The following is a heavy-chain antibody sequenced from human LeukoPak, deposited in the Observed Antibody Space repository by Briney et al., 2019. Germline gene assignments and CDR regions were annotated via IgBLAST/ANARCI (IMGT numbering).Heavy chain of an antibody. Sequence: SETLSLTCAVSGGSMRGYYWSWIPQPPGKGLERIGYIFYSVSTNYNPSLKRRVTLSVDTSKNQFSLKLSAVTAADTAVYYCARTLDCSSSSCSYGMDFWGQGTTVTVPS. J-gene: IGHJ6*02. D-gene: IGHD2-15*01. CDR2: IFYSVST. CDR1: GGSMRGYY. V-gene: IGHV4-59*08. CDR3: ARTLDCSSSSCSYGMDF.